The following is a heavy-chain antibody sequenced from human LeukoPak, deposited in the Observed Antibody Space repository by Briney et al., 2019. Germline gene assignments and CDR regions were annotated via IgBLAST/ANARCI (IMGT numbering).Heavy chain of an antibody. V-gene: IGHV3-30*02. Sequence: GGSLRLSCAASGFTFSDYYMSWIRQAPGKGLEWVAFIRYDGSNKYYADSVKGRFTISRDNSKNTPYLQMNSLRAEDTAVYYCAKGRITMVRGVPDAFDIWGQGTMVTVSS. CDR2: IRYDGSNK. J-gene: IGHJ3*02. D-gene: IGHD3-10*01. CDR3: AKGRITMVRGVPDAFDI. CDR1: GFTFSDYY.